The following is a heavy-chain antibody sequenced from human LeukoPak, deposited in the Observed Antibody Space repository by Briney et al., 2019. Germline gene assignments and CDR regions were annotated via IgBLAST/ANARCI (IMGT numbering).Heavy chain of an antibody. D-gene: IGHD2-15*01. Sequence: GASVNVSCTASGYTFTSYDINWVRQAPGQGLEWMGWMNPNSGNTGYAQKFQGRVTMTRNTSISTAYMELSSLRSEDTAVYYCARALVVVAATHWFDPWGQGTLVTVSS. CDR1: GYTFTSYD. CDR2: MNPNSGNT. CDR3: ARALVVVAATHWFDP. V-gene: IGHV1-8*01. J-gene: IGHJ5*02.